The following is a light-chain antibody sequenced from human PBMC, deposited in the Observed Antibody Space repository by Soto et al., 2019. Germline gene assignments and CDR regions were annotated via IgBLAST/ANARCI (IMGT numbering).Light chain of an antibody. CDR2: ENN. V-gene: IGLV1-51*02. CDR1: SSNIGSNY. Sequence: QSVLTQPPSVSAAPGQKVTISCSGGSSNIGSNYVSWFQQFPGTAPKLLIYENNQRPSGIPDRFSGSKSATSATLGIAGLHTEDEADYYCGAWDSSLNGGVFGGGTKVTVL. CDR3: GAWDSSLNGGV. J-gene: IGLJ3*02.